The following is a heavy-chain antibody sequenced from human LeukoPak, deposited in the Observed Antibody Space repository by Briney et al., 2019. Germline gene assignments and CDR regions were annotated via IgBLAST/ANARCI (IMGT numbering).Heavy chain of an antibody. CDR2: ISGGGGCT. V-gene: IGHV3-23*01. CDR3: AKAPIAALNYYFDY. J-gene: IGHJ4*02. D-gene: IGHD6-13*01. Sequence: QPGGSLRLSCAASGFTFSSYAMSWVRQAPGKGMEWVSAISGGGGCTYYADSVKGRLSLSREHSKHTLYLQMNSLRAEDTAVYYCAKAPIAALNYYFDYWGQGTLVTVSS. CDR1: GFTFSSYA.